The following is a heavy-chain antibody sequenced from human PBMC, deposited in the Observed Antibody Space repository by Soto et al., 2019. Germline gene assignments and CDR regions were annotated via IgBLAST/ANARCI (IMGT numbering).Heavy chain of an antibody. CDR1: GGSISSYY. CDR2: IYYSGST. J-gene: IGHJ4*02. CDR3: ARFWTYYYDTQAYFDY. D-gene: IGHD3-22*01. Sequence: SETLSLTCTVSGGSISSYYWSWIRQPPGKGLEWIGYIYYSGSTNYNPSLKSRVTISVDTSKNQFSLKLSSVTAAETAVYYCARFWTYYYDTQAYFDYWGQGTLVTLSS. V-gene: IGHV4-59*01.